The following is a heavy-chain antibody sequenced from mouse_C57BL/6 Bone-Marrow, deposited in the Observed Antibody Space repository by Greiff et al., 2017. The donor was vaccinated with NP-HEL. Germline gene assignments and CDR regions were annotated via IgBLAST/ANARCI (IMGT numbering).Heavy chain of an antibody. CDR2: IDPSDSYT. J-gene: IGHJ3*01. Sequence: VQLQQPGAELVMPGASVKLSCKASGYTFTSYWMHWVKQRPGQGLEWIGEIDPSDSYTNYNQKFKGKSTLTVDKSSSTAYMQLSSLTSEDSAVYYCARYGYEFAYWGQGTLVTVSA. CDR1: GYTFTSYW. V-gene: IGHV1-69*01. D-gene: IGHD2-2*01. CDR3: ARYGYEFAY.